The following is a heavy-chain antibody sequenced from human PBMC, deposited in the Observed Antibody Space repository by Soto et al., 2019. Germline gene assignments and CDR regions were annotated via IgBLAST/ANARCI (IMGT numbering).Heavy chain of an antibody. J-gene: IGHJ3*02. CDR2: IKEDGSEK. Sequence: EVQLVESGGDLVQPGGSLRLSCADYRFTFSGYWMYWVRQAPGKGLEWGANIKEDGSEKNYVDSVRGRFTISRDNAKNSLYLQMNSLRAEDTAVYYCARGARIWGQGTMVTVS. CDR3: ARGARI. V-gene: IGHV3-7*01. CDR1: RFTFSGYW.